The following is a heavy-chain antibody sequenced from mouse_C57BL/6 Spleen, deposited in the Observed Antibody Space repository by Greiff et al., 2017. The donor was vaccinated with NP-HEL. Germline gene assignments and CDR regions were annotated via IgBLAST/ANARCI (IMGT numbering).Heavy chain of an antibody. CDR3: TARDYYDSFDY. CDR2: IRLKSDNYAT. V-gene: IGHV6-3*01. J-gene: IGHJ2*01. CDR1: GFTFSNYW. Sequence: EVKVEESGGGLVQPGGSMKLSCVASGFTFSNYWMNWVRQSPEKGLEWVAQIRLKSDNYATHYAESVKGRFTISRDDSKSSVYLQMNNLRAEDTGIYYCTARDYYDSFDYWGQGTTLTVSS. D-gene: IGHD1-1*01.